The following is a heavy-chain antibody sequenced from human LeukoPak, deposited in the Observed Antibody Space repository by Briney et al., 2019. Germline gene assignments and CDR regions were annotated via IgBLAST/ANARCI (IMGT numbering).Heavy chain of an antibody. CDR1: GYSISSGYY. V-gene: IGHV4-38-2*02. CDR2: IYHSGST. Sequence: SETLSLTCTVSGYSISSGYYWGWIRQPPGKGPEWIGSIYHSGSTYYNPSLKSRVTISVDTSKNQFSLKLSSVTAADTAVYYCARGAVAGYYYYYYMDVWGKGTTVTVSS. CDR3: ARGAVAGYYYYYYMDV. J-gene: IGHJ6*03. D-gene: IGHD6-19*01.